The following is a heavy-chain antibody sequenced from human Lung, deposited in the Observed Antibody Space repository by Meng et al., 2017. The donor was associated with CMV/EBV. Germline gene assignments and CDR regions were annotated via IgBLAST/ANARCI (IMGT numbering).Heavy chain of an antibody. CDR2: LYPDGST. CDR1: SDSITNYF. Sequence: QAHLQESGPRLVKPSEPLSVTCIVSSDSITNYFWSWVRQPAGKGLEWIGRLYPDGSTDYNPSLSSRLTLSLDTSKIRFSLKLRSVTAADTAIYYCARTPVRFCNTHMCYAFDYWGQGALVTVSS. V-gene: IGHV4-4*07. CDR3: ARTPVRFCNTHMCYAFDY. D-gene: IGHD2-2*01. J-gene: IGHJ4*02.